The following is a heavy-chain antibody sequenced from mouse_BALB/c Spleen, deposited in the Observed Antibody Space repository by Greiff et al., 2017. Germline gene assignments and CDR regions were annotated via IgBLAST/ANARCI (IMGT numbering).Heavy chain of an antibody. CDR1: GFSLSTSGMS. D-gene: IGHD4-1*01. J-gene: IGHJ2*01. V-gene: IGHV8-8*01. CDR3: ARMDLGYFDY. CDR2: IWWNDDK. Sequence: QVTLKECGPGILQPSQTLSLTCSFSGFSLSTSGMSVGWIRQPSGKGLEWLAHIWWNDDKYYNPALKSRLTISKDTSNNQVFLKIASVVTADTATYYCARMDLGYFDYWGQGTTLTVSS.